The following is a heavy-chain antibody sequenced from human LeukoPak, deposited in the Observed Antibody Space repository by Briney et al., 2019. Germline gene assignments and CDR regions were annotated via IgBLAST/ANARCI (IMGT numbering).Heavy chain of an antibody. Sequence: GGSLRLSCEVSEFALERYTMSWVGQAPGKGLEWVSSISGVGASYIFYADSVKGRFTISRDNARNSLYLQMDSLKVEDTALYYCARDNEHRYDFLGPKWYFDLWGRGTLVSVSS. CDR1: EFALERYT. V-gene: IGHV3-21*01. CDR3: ARDNEHRYDFLGPKWYFDL. D-gene: IGHD3-3*01. J-gene: IGHJ2*01. CDR2: ISGVGASYI.